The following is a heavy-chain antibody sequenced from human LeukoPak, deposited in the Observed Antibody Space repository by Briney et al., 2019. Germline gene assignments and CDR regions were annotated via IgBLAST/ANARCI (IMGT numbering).Heavy chain of an antibody. CDR1: GFIFSIYN. V-gene: IGHV3-48*01. J-gene: IGHJ4*02. CDR2: ISSGSSTI. D-gene: IGHD1-26*01. Sequence: PGGSLRLSCAASGFIFSIYNMNWVRQAPGKGLEWVSCISSGSSTISYADSVKGRFTISRDNARNSLYLQMNSLRAEDTAVYYCSRDGRYSGAFDYWGQGTLVTVSS. CDR3: SRDGRYSGAFDY.